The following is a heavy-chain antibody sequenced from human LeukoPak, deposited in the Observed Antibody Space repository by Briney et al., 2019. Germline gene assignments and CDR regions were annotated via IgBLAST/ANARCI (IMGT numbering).Heavy chain of an antibody. J-gene: IGHJ4*02. V-gene: IGHV3-7*03. CDR2: IKQDGSEK. CDR1: GFTFSSHS. D-gene: IGHD3-16*01. Sequence: GGSLRLSCAASGFTFSSHSMNWVRQAPGKGLEWVANIKQDGSEKLYVDSVKGRFAISRDNAKNSLYLQMNSLRVEDTAVYYCANIRGGWGQGTLVTVSS. CDR3: ANIRGG.